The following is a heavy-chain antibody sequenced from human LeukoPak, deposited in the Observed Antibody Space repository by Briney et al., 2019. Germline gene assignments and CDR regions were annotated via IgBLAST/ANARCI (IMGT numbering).Heavy chain of an antibody. CDR1: GGSISSGGYY. J-gene: IGHJ4*02. CDR3: ARGGYTAMVTGFDY. Sequence: SQTLSLTCTVSGGSISSGGYYWSWIRQHPGKGLDWIGYIYYSRSTYYNPSMKSRVTISVDTSKNQFSLKLSSVTAADTAVYNCARGGYTAMVTGFDYWGQGTLVTVSS. CDR2: IYYSRST. V-gene: IGHV4-31*03. D-gene: IGHD5-18*01.